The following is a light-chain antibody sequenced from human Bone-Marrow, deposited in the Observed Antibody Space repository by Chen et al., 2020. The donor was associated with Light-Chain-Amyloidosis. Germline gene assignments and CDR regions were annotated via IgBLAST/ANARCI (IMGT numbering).Light chain of an antibody. CDR2: MAS. CDR1: QSISSW. V-gene: IGKV1-5*03. J-gene: IGKJ1*01. CDR3: QQYHVYST. Sequence: DIQMTQSPSILSASVGDRVTITCRASQSISSWLAWYQQKPGKAPNLLISMASSLESGVPSRFSGSGSGTEFNLTISSLQPDDFATYYCQQYHVYSTFGQGTKVEIK.